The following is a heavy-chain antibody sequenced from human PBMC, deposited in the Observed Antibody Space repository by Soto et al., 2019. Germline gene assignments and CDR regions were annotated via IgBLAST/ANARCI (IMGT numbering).Heavy chain of an antibody. J-gene: IGHJ2*01. CDR2: ITTSGET. CDR3: APVFWSGPSPDWYFDL. V-gene: IGHV3-13*01. Sequence: GGSLRLSCAASGFIFSRYDMHWVRQPTGKGLEWVSAITTSGETHYPDSVKGRFTISREHAKSSLALQMNNLSGEDTAVYFCAPVFWSGPSPDWYFDLWGRGTLVTVSS. CDR1: GFIFSRYD. D-gene: IGHD3-3*01.